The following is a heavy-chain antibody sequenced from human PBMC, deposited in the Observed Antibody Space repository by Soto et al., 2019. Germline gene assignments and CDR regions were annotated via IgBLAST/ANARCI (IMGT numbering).Heavy chain of an antibody. V-gene: IGHV3-30*18. CDR3: AKEIKASIAVAGSDY. J-gene: IGHJ4*02. D-gene: IGHD6-19*01. CDR1: GFTFSSYG. Sequence: QVQLVESGGGVVQPGRSLRLSCAASGFTFSSYGMHSVGQAPGKGLEWSAVISYDGRNKYYADSVKGRYTIARDNSKSTLYLQMNSLRAEDTAVYYCAKEIKASIAVAGSDYWGQGTLVTVSS. CDR2: ISYDGRNK.